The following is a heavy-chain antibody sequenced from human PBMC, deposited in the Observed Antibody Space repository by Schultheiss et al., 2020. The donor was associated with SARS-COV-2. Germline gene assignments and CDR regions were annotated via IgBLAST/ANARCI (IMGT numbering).Heavy chain of an antibody. CDR2: ISGSGGST. J-gene: IGHJ4*02. CDR3: ATPKSVEHHSTVTTFFDY. V-gene: IGHV3-23*01. D-gene: IGHD4-11*01. Sequence: GESLKISCAASGFTFSSYAMSWVRQAPGKGLEWVSAISGSGGSTYYADSVKGRFTISRDNSKNTLYLQMSSLRAEDTAVYYCATPKSVEHHSTVTTFFDYWGQGTLVTVSS. CDR1: GFTFSSYA.